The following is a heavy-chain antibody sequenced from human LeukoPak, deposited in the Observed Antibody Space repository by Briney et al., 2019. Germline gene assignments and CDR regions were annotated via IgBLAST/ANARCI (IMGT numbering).Heavy chain of an antibody. CDR1: GGSFSGYY. V-gene: IGHV4-34*01. CDR3: ARGQVRPTYDFWSGYYRGYFDY. J-gene: IGHJ4*02. D-gene: IGHD3-3*01. Sequence: PSETLSLTCAVYGGSFSGYYWSWIRQPPGKGLEWIGEINHSGSTNYNPSLKSRVTISVDTSKNQLSLKLSSVTAADTAVYYCARGQVRPTYDFWSGYYRGYFDYWGQGTLVTVSS. CDR2: INHSGST.